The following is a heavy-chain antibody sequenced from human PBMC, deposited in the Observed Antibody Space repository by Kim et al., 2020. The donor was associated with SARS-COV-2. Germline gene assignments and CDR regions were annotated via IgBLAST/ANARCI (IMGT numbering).Heavy chain of an antibody. D-gene: IGHD2-2*02. J-gene: IGHJ6*03. CDR2: INHSGST. CDR1: GGSFSGYY. CDR3: ARGSPIVVVPAAIWGYYYYYMDV. V-gene: IGHV4-34*01. Sequence: SETLSLTCAVYGGSFSGYYWSWIRQPPGKGLEWIGEINHSGSTNYNPSLKSRVTISVDTSKNQFSLKLSSVTAADTAVYYCARGSPIVVVPAAIWGYYYYYMDVWGKGTTVTVSS.